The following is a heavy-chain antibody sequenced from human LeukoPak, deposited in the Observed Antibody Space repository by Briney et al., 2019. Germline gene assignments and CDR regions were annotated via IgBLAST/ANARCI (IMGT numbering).Heavy chain of an antibody. V-gene: IGHV3-66*01. CDR3: AKSQMATIYYFDY. J-gene: IGHJ4*02. Sequence: PGGSLRLSCAASEFSVGSNYMTWVRQAPGKGLEWVSLIYSGGSTYYADSVKGRFTISRDNSKNTLYLQMNSLRAEDTAVYYCAKSQMATIYYFDYWGQGTLVTVSS. CDR2: IYSGGST. D-gene: IGHD5-24*01. CDR1: EFSVGSNY.